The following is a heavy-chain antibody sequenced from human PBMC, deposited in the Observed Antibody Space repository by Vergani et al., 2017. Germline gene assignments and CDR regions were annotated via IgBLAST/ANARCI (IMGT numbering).Heavy chain of an antibody. V-gene: IGHV3-74*01. J-gene: IGHJ5*02. CDR3: ARGRVIRSGNWFDP. Sequence: RHGVSLRLSCAASGFTFSSYWMHWVRQAPGKGLVWVSRINSDGSSTSYADSVKGRFTISRDNAKNTLYLQMNSLRAEDTAVYYCARGRVIRSGNWFDPWGQGTLVTVSS. CDR2: INSDGSST. CDR1: GFTFSSYW. D-gene: IGHD3-10*01.